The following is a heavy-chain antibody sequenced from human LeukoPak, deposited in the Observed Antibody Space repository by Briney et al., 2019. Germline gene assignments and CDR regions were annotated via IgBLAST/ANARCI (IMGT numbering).Heavy chain of an antibody. CDR3: ARDLGIAARPDY. Sequence: SETLSLTCTVSGYSISSGYYWGWIRQPPGKGLEWIGSIYHSGSAYYNPSLKSRVTISVDTSKNQFSLKLSSVTAADTAVYYCARDLGIAARPDYWGQGTLVTVSS. CDR1: GYSISSGYY. J-gene: IGHJ4*02. D-gene: IGHD6-6*01. CDR2: IYHSGSA. V-gene: IGHV4-38-2*02.